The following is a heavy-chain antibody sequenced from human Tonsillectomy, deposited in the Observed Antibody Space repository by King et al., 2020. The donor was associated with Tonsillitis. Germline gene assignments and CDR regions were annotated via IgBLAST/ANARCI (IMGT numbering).Heavy chain of an antibody. CDR2: MYYSGTI. D-gene: IGHD1-26*01. CDR1: GGSISSSDHY. V-gene: IGHV4-39*01. Sequence: QLQESGPGVVKPSETLSLTCTVSGGSISSSDHYWAWIRQPPGKGLEWIGYMYYSGTIFYNPSLKSRITISGGTSENRFSLKLSSVTAADTAVYFCAGSGSGSFDDWGQGALVIVSS. J-gene: IGHJ4*02. CDR3: AGSGSGSFDD.